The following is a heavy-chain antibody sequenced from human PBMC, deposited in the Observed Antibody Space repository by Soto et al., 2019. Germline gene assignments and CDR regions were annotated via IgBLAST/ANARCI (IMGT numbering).Heavy chain of an antibody. D-gene: IGHD3-10*01. CDR1: GFTFSSYA. V-gene: IGHV3-30-3*01. CDR2: ISYDGSNK. Sequence: GGSLRLSCAASGFTFSSYAMHWVRQAPGKGLEWVAVISYDGSNKYYADSVKGRFTISRDNSKNTLYLQMNSLRAEDTAVYYCARDGFRYYGSGSYYNRLQGMDVWGQGTTVTVSS. J-gene: IGHJ6*02. CDR3: ARDGFRYYGSGSYYNRLQGMDV.